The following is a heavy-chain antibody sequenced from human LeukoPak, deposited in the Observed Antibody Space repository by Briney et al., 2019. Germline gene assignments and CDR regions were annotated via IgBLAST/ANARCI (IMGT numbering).Heavy chain of an antibody. D-gene: IGHD3-22*01. CDR1: GFIFNNYA. Sequence: GRSLRLSCAGSGFIFNNYAMHWVRQPPGKGLEWVSGISWNSGSIGYADSVKGRFTISRDNAKNSLYLQMNSLRAEDTALYYCAKAQFSYYDSSGYYPYYYGMDVWGQGTTVTVSS. CDR3: AKAQFSYYDSSGYYPYYYGMDV. V-gene: IGHV3-9*01. CDR2: ISWNSGSI. J-gene: IGHJ6*02.